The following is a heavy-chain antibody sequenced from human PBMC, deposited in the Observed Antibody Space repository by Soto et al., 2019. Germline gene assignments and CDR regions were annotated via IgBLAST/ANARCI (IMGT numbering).Heavy chain of an antibody. CDR1: GFTFSSFW. Sequence: GGSLRLSCAVSGFTFSSFWMHWVRQAPGKGLEWVAVISYDGSNKYYADSVKGRFTISRDNSKNTLYLQMNSLRAEDTAVYYCAKSPPGYSSGWYYFDYWGQGTLVTVSS. CDR2: ISYDGSNK. J-gene: IGHJ4*02. V-gene: IGHV3-30*18. D-gene: IGHD6-19*01. CDR3: AKSPPGYSSGWYYFDY.